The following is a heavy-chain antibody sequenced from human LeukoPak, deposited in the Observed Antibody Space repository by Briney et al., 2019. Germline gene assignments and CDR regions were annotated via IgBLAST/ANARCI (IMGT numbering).Heavy chain of an antibody. CDR2: IWYDGSNK. J-gene: IGHJ4*02. CDR3: ARDLEGSSKHFDY. V-gene: IGHV3-33*01. CDR1: GFTFSSYG. D-gene: IGHD1-26*01. Sequence: GRSLRLSCAASGFTFSSYGMPWVRQAPGKGLEWVAVIWYDGSNKYYADSVKGRFTISRDNSKNTLYLQMNSLRAEDTAVYCCARDLEGSSKHFDYWGQGTLVTVSS.